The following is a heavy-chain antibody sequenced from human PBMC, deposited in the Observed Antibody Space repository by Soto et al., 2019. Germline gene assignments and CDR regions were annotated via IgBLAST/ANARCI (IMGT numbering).Heavy chain of an antibody. J-gene: IGHJ4*02. CDR3: ARRTLGSAIGIGDY. D-gene: IGHD7-27*01. CDR2: ITGDNGDT. Sequence: QIPLVQSGAEVKVPGASVKVSCRASGYIFNNYGITWVRQAPGQGLEWMGFITGDNGDTKFAEKLHGRVSMTTDTSTNTAYMELRNLRSDDTALYYCARRTLGSAIGIGDYWGQGTLVTVSS. CDR1: GYIFNNYG. V-gene: IGHV1-18*01.